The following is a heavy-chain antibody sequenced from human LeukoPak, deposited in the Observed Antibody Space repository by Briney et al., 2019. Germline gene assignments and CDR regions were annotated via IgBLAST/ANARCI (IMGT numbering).Heavy chain of an antibody. CDR2: ISGSGGST. D-gene: IGHD4-23*01. CDR3: AKDQGDYGGNPARGFFDY. J-gene: IGHJ4*02. CDR1: GFTFSSYA. V-gene: IGHV3-23*01. Sequence: GGSLRLSCAASGFTFSSYAMSWVRQAPGKGLEWVSAISGSGGSTYYADSVKGRFTISRDNSKNTLYLQMNSLRAEDTAVYYCAKDQGDYGGNPARGFFDYWSQGTLVTVSS.